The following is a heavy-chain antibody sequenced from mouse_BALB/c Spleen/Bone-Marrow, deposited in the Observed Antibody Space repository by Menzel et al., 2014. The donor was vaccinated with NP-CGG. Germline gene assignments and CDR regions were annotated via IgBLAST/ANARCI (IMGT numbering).Heavy chain of an antibody. J-gene: IGHJ4*01. CDR1: GFTFSDYY. V-gene: IGHV5-4*02. D-gene: IGHD2-14*01. CDR3: ARDALYRYDGGYAMDY. Sequence: EVMLVESGGGLVKPGGSLKLSCAASGFTFSDYYMYWVRQTPEKRLEWVATISDGGSYTYYPDSVKGRCTISRDNAKNNLYLQMSSLKSEDTAMYYCARDALYRYDGGYAMDYWGQGTSVTVSS. CDR2: ISDGGSYT.